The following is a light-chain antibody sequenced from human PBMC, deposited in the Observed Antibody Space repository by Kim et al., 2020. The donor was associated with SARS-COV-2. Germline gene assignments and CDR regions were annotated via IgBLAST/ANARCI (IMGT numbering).Light chain of an antibody. Sequence: QAGLTQRPSVSKGLRQTATLTCTGNSNNVGNEGAAWLQQHQGHPPKLLSFRNNSRPSGISERLSASRSGNTASLTITGLQPEDEADYYCSAWDTSLTAWLFGGGTQLTVL. CDR1: SNNVGNEG. V-gene: IGLV10-54*01. J-gene: IGLJ3*02. CDR2: RNN. CDR3: SAWDTSLTAWL.